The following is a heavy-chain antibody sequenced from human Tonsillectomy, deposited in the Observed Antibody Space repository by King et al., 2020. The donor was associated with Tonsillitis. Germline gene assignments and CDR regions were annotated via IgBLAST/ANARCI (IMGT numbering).Heavy chain of an antibody. CDR2: ISWNSGSI. Sequence: VQLVESGGGLVQPGRSLRLSCAASGFTFDDYAMHWVRQAPGKGLEWVSGISWNSGSIGYADSVKGRFTISRDNAKNSLYLHMNSLRAEDTALYYCAKDMKRYSSSSVGAFDIWGQGTMVTVSS. CDR3: AKDMKRYSSSSVGAFDI. D-gene: IGHD6-6*01. CDR1: GFTFDDYA. V-gene: IGHV3-9*01. J-gene: IGHJ3*02.